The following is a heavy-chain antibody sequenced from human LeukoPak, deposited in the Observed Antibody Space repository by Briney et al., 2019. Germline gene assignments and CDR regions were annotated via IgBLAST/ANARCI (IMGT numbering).Heavy chain of an antibody. Sequence: SVKVSCKASGGTFSSYAISWVRQAPGQGLEWMGRIIPILGIANYAQKFQGRVTITADKSTSTAYMELSSLRSEDTVVYYCARGVAYYYDSSGYRDIWGQGTMVTVSS. J-gene: IGHJ3*02. V-gene: IGHV1-69*04. CDR3: ARGVAYYYDSSGYRDI. CDR2: IIPILGIA. CDR1: GGTFSSYA. D-gene: IGHD3-22*01.